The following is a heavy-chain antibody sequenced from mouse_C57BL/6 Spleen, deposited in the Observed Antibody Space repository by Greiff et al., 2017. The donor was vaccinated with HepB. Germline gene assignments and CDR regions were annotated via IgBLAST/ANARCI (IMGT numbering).Heavy chain of an antibody. CDR3: ARNGYYDYDGYFDV. Sequence: VKLVESGPGLVAPSQSLSITCTVSGFSLTSYAISWVRQPPGKGLEWLGVIWTGGGTNYNSALKSRLSISKDNSKSQVFLKMNSLQTDDTARYYCARNGYYDYDGYFDVWGTGTTVTVSS. CDR1: GFSLTSYA. V-gene: IGHV2-9-1*01. CDR2: IWTGGGT. J-gene: IGHJ1*03. D-gene: IGHD2-4*01.